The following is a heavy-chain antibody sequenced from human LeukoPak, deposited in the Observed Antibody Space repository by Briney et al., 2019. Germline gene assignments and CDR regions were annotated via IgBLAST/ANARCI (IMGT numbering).Heavy chain of an antibody. CDR1: EFTFTNYA. CDR2: ISYDGGNK. CDR3: ARERAYYDILTGYYPSHFDY. Sequence: GRSLRLSCTASEFTFTNYAIHWVRQAPGKGLEWVAVISYDGGNKYYADSVKGRVTISRDNPKNALYLQMNSLRLEDTAVYYCARERAYYDILTGYYPSHFDYWGQGTLVTVSS. J-gene: IGHJ4*02. D-gene: IGHD3-9*01. V-gene: IGHV3-30-3*01.